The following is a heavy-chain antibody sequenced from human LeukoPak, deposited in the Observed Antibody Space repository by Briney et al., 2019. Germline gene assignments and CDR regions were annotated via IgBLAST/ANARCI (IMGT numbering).Heavy chain of an antibody. CDR2: IYYSGST. CDR1: GGSISSSSYY. V-gene: IGHV4-39*07. Sequence: SETLSLTCTVSGGSISSSSYYWGWIRQPPGKGLEWIGSIYYSGSTYYNPSLKSRVTISVDTSKNQFSLKLSSVTAADTAVYYCARVGYYYDSSGNDYWGQGTLVTVSS. D-gene: IGHD3-22*01. J-gene: IGHJ4*02. CDR3: ARVGYYYDSSGNDY.